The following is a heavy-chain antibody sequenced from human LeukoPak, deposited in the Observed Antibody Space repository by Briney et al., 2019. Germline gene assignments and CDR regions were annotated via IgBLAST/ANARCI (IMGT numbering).Heavy chain of an antibody. V-gene: IGHV3-11*01. D-gene: IGHD5-24*01. CDR1: GFTFSDYY. CDR2: ISSSGSTI. CDR3: ARDRGPVEMATIFDY. J-gene: IGHJ4*02. Sequence: GGSLRLSCAASGFTFSDYYMSWIRQAPGKGLEWVSYISSSGSTIYYADSVKGRFTISRDNAKNSLYLQMNSLRAEDTAVYYCARDRGPVEMATIFDYWGQGTLVTVSS.